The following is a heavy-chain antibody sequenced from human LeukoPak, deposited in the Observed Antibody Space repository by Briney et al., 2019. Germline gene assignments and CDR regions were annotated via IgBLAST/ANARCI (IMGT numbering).Heavy chain of an antibody. CDR3: ARSNPSGGYYSDY. CDR1: GFTFSSYE. Sequence: GGSLRLSCAASGFTFSSYEMNWVRQAPGKGLEWVSYISSSGSTIYYADSVKGRFTISRDNAKNSLYLQMNSLRAEDTALYYCARSNPSGGYYSDYWGQGTLVTVSS. V-gene: IGHV3-48*03. J-gene: IGHJ4*02. CDR2: ISSSGSTI. D-gene: IGHD3-3*01.